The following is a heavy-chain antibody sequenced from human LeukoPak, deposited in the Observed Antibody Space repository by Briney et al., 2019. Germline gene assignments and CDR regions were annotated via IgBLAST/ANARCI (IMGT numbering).Heavy chain of an antibody. D-gene: IGHD6-6*01. V-gene: IGHV1-18*01. CDR2: ISAYNGNT. Sequence: ASVKVSCKASGYTFASYGISWVRQAPGQGLEWMGWISAYNGNTNYAQKLQGRVTMTTDTSTSTAYMELRSLRSDDTAVYYCARVVHDIAARAGAGYYYYMDVWGKGTTVTVSS. CDR3: ARVVHDIAARAGAGYYYYMDV. J-gene: IGHJ6*03. CDR1: GYTFASYG.